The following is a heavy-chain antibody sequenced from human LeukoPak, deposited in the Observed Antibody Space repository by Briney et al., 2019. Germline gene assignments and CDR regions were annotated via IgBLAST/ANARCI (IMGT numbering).Heavy chain of an antibody. J-gene: IGHJ2*01. CDR3: AREIPSLPDWYFDL. CDR1: GGSFSGYY. Sequence: PSETLSLTCAVYGGSFSGYYWSWIRQPPGKGLEWIGEINHSGSTNYNPSLKSRVTISVDTSKNQFSLKLSSVTAADTAVYYCAREIPSLPDWYFDLWGRGTLVTVSS. D-gene: IGHD2-2*02. V-gene: IGHV4-34*01. CDR2: INHSGST.